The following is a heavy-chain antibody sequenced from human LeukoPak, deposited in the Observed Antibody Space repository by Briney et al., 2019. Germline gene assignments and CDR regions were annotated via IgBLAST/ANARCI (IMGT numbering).Heavy chain of an antibody. CDR3: AKVGPLRYFDWSYDY. V-gene: IGHV3-11*01. CDR1: GFTFSDYY. Sequence: GGSLRLSCAASGFTFSDYYMSWIRQAPGKGLEWVSYISRSGSTIYYADSVKGRFTISRDNAKNSLYLQMNSLRAEDTAVYYCAKVGPLRYFDWSYDYWGQGTLVTVSS. CDR2: ISRSGSTI. J-gene: IGHJ4*02. D-gene: IGHD3-9*01.